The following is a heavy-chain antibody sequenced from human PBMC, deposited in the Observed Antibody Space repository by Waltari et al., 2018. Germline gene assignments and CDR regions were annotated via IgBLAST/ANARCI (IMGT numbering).Heavy chain of an antibody. CDR1: GGTFSSYA. D-gene: IGHD3-22*01. CDR3: ARAVVIPSDYYYYYMDV. CDR2: IIPIFGTA. V-gene: IGHV1-69*14. J-gene: IGHJ6*03. Sequence: QVQLVQSGAEVKKPGSSVKVSCKASGGTFSSYALSWVRTAPGQGLEWIGGIIPIFGTANYAQKFQGRVTITADKSTSTAYMELSSLRSEDTAVYYCARAVVIPSDYYYYYMDVWGKGTTVTVSS.